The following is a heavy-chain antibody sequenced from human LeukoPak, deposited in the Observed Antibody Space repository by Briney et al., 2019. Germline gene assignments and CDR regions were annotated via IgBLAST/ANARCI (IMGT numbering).Heavy chain of an antibody. CDR3: AKYDVKTLSD. CDR2: ISSSGRTT. CDR1: GFTFSNYA. D-gene: IGHD1-1*01. V-gene: IGHV3-23*01. J-gene: IGHJ4*02. Sequence: GGSLRLPCAASGFTFSNYAMSWVRQAPGKGLEWVSAISSSGRTTYYADSVKGRFTISRDNAKNTLYLQSNSLRAEDTAVYYCAKYDVKTLSDWGQGTLVTVSS.